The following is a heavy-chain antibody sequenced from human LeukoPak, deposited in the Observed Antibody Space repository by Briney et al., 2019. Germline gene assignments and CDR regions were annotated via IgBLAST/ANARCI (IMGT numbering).Heavy chain of an antibody. CDR2: IYYSVST. Sequence: SETLSLTCTVSGGSISSGGYYCRWIRQHPGTGLEWLVYIYYSVSTYYNPSLKSRVTISVDTSKNQFSLKLSSVTAADTAVYYCARVDLRLGEFNRIDYWGQGTLVTVSS. J-gene: IGHJ4*02. D-gene: IGHD3-16*01. CDR1: GGSISSGGYY. CDR3: ARVDLRLGEFNRIDY. V-gene: IGHV4-31*03.